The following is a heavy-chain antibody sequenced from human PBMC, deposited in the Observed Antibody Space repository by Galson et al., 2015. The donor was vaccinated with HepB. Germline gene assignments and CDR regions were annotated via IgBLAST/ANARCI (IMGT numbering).Heavy chain of an antibody. CDR1: GFTFSSYA. J-gene: IGHJ6*02. CDR3: VTRRSGTTGTPYYYYGMDV. D-gene: IGHD1-1*01. CDR2: ISSSGGST. V-gene: IGHV3-64D*06. Sequence: SLRLSCAASGFTFSSYAMHWVRQAPGKGLEYVSAISSSGGSTYYADPVKGRFTISRDNSKNTLYLQMSSLRAEDTAVYYCVTRRSGTTGTPYYYYGMDVWGQGTTVTVSS.